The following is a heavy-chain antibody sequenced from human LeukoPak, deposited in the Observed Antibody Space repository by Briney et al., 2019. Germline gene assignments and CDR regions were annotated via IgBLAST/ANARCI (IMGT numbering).Heavy chain of an antibody. V-gene: IGHV3-30-3*01. Sequence: GGSLRLSCAASGFTFSSYAMHWVRQAPGKGLEWVAVISYDGSNKYYADSVKGRFTISRDNSKNTLYLQMNSLRAEDTAVYYCARGPPDYGGNSGGNYYYYGMDVWGQGTTVTVSS. CDR3: ARGPPDYGGNSGGNYYYYGMDV. CDR1: GFTFSSYA. CDR2: ISYDGSNK. J-gene: IGHJ6*02. D-gene: IGHD4-23*01.